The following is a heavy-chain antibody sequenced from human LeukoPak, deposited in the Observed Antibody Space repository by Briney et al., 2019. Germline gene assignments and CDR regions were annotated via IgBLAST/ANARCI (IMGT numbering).Heavy chain of an antibody. Sequence: PGGSLRLSCAASGFTFSSYSMSWVRQAPGKGLEWVSYITSSSSTIYYADSVKGRFTISRDNAKNSLSLQMNSLRDEDTAVYFCTRDPHALDYWGQGTLVTVSS. J-gene: IGHJ4*02. V-gene: IGHV3-48*02. CDR2: ITSSSSTI. CDR1: GFTFSSYS. CDR3: TRDPHALDY.